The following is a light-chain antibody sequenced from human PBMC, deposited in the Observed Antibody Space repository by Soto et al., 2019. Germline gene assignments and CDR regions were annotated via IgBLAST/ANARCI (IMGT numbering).Light chain of an antibody. CDR2: EDN. J-gene: IGLJ3*02. Sequence: QSALTQPVSVSGSPGQSITISCTGTSSDVGSYNLVSWYQQHPGKAPKLMIYEDNKRPSGVSNRFSGSKSGNTASLTISGLQAEDEAHYYCCSYAPISTVVFGGGTQLTVL. V-gene: IGLV2-23*01. CDR3: CSYAPISTVV. CDR1: SSDVGSYNL.